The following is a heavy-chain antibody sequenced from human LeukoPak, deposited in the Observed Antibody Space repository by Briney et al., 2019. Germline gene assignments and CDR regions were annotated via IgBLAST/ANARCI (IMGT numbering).Heavy chain of an antibody. V-gene: IGHV3-23*01. CDR2: ISGSGGST. Sequence: GGSLRLSCAASGFTFSSYGMSWVRQAPGKGLEWGSAISGSGGSTYYADSVKGRFTISRDNSKNTLYLQMNSLRAEDTAVYYCAKVGDYGSGSSTFDYWGQGTLVTVSS. D-gene: IGHD3-10*01. J-gene: IGHJ4*02. CDR3: AKVGDYGSGSSTFDY. CDR1: GFTFSSYG.